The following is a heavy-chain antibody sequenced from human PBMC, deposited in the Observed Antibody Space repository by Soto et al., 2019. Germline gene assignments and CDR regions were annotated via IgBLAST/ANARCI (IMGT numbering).Heavy chain of an antibody. Sequence: SETLSLTCAVYGGSFSGYYWSWIRQPPGKGLEWIGEINHSGSTNYNPSLKSRVTISVDTSKNPFSLKLSSVTAADTAVYYWARGLRAARQTPKYYYYYYMDVWGKGTTVTVSS. CDR3: ARGLRAARQTPKYYYYYYMDV. V-gene: IGHV4-34*01. CDR1: GGSFSGYY. D-gene: IGHD6-6*01. CDR2: INHSGST. J-gene: IGHJ6*03.